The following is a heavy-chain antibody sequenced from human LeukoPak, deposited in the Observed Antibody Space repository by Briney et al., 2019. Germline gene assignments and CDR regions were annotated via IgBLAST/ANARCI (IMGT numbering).Heavy chain of an antibody. J-gene: IGHJ5*02. CDR1: GGTFSSYA. D-gene: IGHD6-13*01. CDR2: IIPILGIA. Sequence: SVKVSCKASGGTFSSYAISWVRQAPGQGLEWMGRIIPILGIANYAQKFQGRVTITADKSTSTAYMELSSLRSEDTAVYYCARDADRIAAASTVWFDPWGQGTLVTVSS. CDR3: ARDADRIAAASTVWFDP. V-gene: IGHV1-69*04.